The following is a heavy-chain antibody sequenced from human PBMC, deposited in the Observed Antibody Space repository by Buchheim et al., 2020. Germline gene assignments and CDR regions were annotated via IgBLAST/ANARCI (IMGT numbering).Heavy chain of an antibody. CDR3: ARGYCSSTSCYRLVDY. D-gene: IGHD2-2*01. Sequence: QVQLVESGGGVVQPGRSLRLSCAASGFTFSSYAMHWVRQAPGKGLEWVAVISYDGSNKYYADSVKGRLTISRDNSKNTLYLQTNSLRAEDTAVYYCARGYCSSTSCYRLVDYWGQGTL. CDR2: ISYDGSNK. V-gene: IGHV3-30-3*01. CDR1: GFTFSSYA. J-gene: IGHJ4*02.